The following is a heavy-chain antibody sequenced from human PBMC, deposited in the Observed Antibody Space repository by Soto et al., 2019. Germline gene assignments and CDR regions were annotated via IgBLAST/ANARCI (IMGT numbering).Heavy chain of an antibody. CDR1: GFTFSSYW. CDR2: IKQDGSEE. V-gene: IGHV3-7*01. CDR3: ARIAASGRGWDV. J-gene: IGHJ6*02. Sequence: EVQLVESGGGLVQPGGSLRLSCVDSGFTFSSYWMSWVRQAPVKGLEWVGNIKQDGSEETYADSVKGRFTISRDNAKDPMYLQMNRLRVEDTAVYYCARIAASGRGWDVWGQGTTVVVSS. D-gene: IGHD6-13*01.